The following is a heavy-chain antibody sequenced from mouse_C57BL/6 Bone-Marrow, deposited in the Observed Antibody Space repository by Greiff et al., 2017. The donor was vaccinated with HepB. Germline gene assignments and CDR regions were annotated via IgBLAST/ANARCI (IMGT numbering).Heavy chain of an antibody. J-gene: IGHJ4*01. CDR1: GYTFTDYE. Sequence: QVQLQQSGAELVRPGASVTLSCKASGYTFTDYEMHWVKQTPVHGLEWIGAIDPEPGGTAYNQKFKGKAILTADKSSSTAYMELRSLTSEDSAVYYCTQVVATDYYAMDYWGQGTSVTVAS. CDR2: IDPEPGGT. CDR3: TQVVATDYYAMDY. D-gene: IGHD1-1*01. V-gene: IGHV1-15*01.